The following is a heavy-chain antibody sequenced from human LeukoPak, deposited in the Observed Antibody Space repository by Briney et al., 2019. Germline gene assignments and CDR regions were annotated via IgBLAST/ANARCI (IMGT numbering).Heavy chain of an antibody. CDR1: GGSISSDVYY. V-gene: IGHV4-30-4*01. D-gene: IGHD3-22*01. J-gene: IGHJ4*02. CDR3: ARDPGSGSKPGY. CDR2: ISYSGST. Sequence: SQTLSLTCTVSGGSISSDVYYWSWLRQPPGKGLEWLGYISYSGSTYYNPSLKSRITISIDTSKNQFSLRLSSVTAADTAVYYCARDPGSGSKPGYWGQGTLVTVSS.